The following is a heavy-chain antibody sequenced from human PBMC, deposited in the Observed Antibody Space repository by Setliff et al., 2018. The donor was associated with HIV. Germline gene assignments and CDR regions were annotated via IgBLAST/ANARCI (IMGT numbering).Heavy chain of an antibody. V-gene: IGHV4-39*01. CDR1: GASISSHNYY. Sequence: TSETLSLTCTVSGASISSHNYYWGWIRQSPGKGLGWIASIRSSGDTYYNPSLQSRVIISVDTSNNQISLKLTSVTAADTAVYYCTIPASSLAPNWGRGTQVTVSS. CDR2: IRSSGDT. CDR3: TIPASSLAPN. J-gene: IGHJ4*02.